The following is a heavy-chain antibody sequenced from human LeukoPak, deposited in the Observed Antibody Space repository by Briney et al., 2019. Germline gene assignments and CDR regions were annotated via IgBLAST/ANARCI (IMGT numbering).Heavy chain of an antibody. Sequence: PGGSLRLSCAASGFTFSSYWMHWVRQAPGKGLVWVSRINSDGSSTSYADSVKGRFTISRDNAKNSLYLQMNSLRAEDTAVYYCARGGYTVTTYRVYWGQGTLVTVSS. CDR1: GFTFSSYW. CDR2: INSDGSST. CDR3: ARGGYTVTTYRVY. V-gene: IGHV3-74*01. D-gene: IGHD4-17*01. J-gene: IGHJ4*02.